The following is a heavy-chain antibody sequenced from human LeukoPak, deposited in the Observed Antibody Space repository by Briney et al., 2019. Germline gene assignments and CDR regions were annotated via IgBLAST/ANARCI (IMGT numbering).Heavy chain of an antibody. CDR1: GYTFTSYG. J-gene: IGHJ1*01. V-gene: IGHV1-18*01. CDR2: ISAYNGNT. D-gene: IGHD3-3*01. CDR3: ARGAYYDFWGGYRPRQYFQH. Sequence: ASVKVSCKASGYTFTSYGISWVRQAPGQGLEWMGWISAYNGNTNYAQKLQGRVTMTTDTSTSTAYMELRSLRSDDTAVYYCARGAYYDFWGGYRPRQYFQHWGQGTLVTVSS.